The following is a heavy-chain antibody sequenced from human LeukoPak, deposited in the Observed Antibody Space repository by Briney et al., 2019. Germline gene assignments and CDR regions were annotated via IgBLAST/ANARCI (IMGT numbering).Heavy chain of an antibody. Sequence: VGSLRLSCAASGFTFSSYSMNWVRQAPGKGLEWVSSISSSSSYIYYADSVKGRFTISRDNAKNSLCLQMNSLRAEDAAVYYCARFPLYCTNAVCYTEAFDIWGQGTMVTVSS. CDR2: ISSSSSYI. D-gene: IGHD2-8*01. CDR1: GFTFSSYS. V-gene: IGHV3-21*01. J-gene: IGHJ3*02. CDR3: ARFPLYCTNAVCYTEAFDI.